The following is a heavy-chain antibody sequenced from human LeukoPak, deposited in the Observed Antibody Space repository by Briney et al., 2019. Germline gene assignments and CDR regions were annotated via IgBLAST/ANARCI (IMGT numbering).Heavy chain of an antibody. Sequence: GGALRLSCAASGFTFRNYWMGWVRQAPGKGLEWVANTKPDGTAEYYADSVRGRFTTSRDNANNFLYLQMNSLRGEDTAVYYCARDGGLHTNFDYWGQGTLVTVSS. V-gene: IGHV3-7*01. J-gene: IGHJ4*02. CDR3: ARDGGLHTNFDY. CDR1: GFTFRNYW. CDR2: TKPDGTAE. D-gene: IGHD2-15*01.